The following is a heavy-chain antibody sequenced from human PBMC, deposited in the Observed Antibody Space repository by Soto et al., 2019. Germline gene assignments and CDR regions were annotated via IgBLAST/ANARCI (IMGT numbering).Heavy chain of an antibody. V-gene: IGHV3-33*01. CDR1: GFTFSSFG. D-gene: IGHD3-10*01. J-gene: IGHJ4*01. CDR2: IWYDGSKK. CDR3: APADSNYALCCGDKDY. Sequence: QVQVVESGGGVVQPGRSLRLSCAASGFTFSSFGMHWVRQAPGKGLEWVSLIWYDGSKKSYGDSVKGRFTISRDNSRNTVYLQMNSLSADDPAVCYWAPADSNYALCCGDKDY.